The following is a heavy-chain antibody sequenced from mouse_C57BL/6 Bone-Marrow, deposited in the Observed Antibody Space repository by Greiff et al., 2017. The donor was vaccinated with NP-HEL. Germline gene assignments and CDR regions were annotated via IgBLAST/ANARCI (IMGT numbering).Heavy chain of an antibody. J-gene: IGHJ4*01. Sequence: QVQLQQPGAELVMPGASVKLSCKASGYTFTSYWMHWVKQRPGPGLEWIGEIDPSDSYTNYNQKFKGKSTLTVDKSSSTAYMQLSSLTSEDSAVYYCARDYGSSPYAMDYWGQGTSVTVSS. CDR2: IDPSDSYT. D-gene: IGHD1-1*01. CDR3: ARDYGSSPYAMDY. V-gene: IGHV1-69*01. CDR1: GYTFTSYW.